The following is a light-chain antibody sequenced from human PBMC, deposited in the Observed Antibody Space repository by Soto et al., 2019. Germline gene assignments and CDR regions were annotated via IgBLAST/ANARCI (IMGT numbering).Light chain of an antibody. CDR2: EVS. V-gene: IGLV2-14*01. CDR1: SVDVGGYNY. Sequence: QSALTQPASVSGSPGQSITISCTGTSVDVGGYNYVSWYQQHPGKAPKLMIYEVSNRPSGVSNRFSGSKSGNTASLTISGLQAEDEADYYCSSYTSSSTVFGGGTKVTAL. J-gene: IGLJ3*02. CDR3: SSYTSSSTV.